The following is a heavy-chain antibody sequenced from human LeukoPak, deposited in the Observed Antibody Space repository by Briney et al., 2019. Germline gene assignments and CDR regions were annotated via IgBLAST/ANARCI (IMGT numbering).Heavy chain of an antibody. CDR1: GFTFDDYA. Sequence: GRSLRLSCAASGFTFDDYAMHWVRHAPGKGLEWVSGISWNSGSIGYADSVKGRFTISRDNAKNSLYLQMNSLRAEDTALYYCAKDINYSSSWIDYWGQGTLVTVSS. CDR2: ISWNSGSI. CDR3: AKDINYSSSWIDY. J-gene: IGHJ4*02. D-gene: IGHD6-13*01. V-gene: IGHV3-9*01.